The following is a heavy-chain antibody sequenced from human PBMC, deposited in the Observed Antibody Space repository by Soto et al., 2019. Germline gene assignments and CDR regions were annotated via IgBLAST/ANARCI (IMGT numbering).Heavy chain of an antibody. V-gene: IGHV1-2*02. CDR3: ARDFRHCSGGSCYAGWFDP. D-gene: IGHD2-15*01. Sequence: ASVKVSCKASGYTFTGYYMHWVRQAPGQGLEWMGWTNPNSGGTNYAQKFQGRVTMTRDTSISTAYMELSRLRSDDTAVYYCARDFRHCSGGSCYAGWFDPWGQGTLVTVSS. CDR2: TNPNSGGT. J-gene: IGHJ5*02. CDR1: GYTFTGYY.